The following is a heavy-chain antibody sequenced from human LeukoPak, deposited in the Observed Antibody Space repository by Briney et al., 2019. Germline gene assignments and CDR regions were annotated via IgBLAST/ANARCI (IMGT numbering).Heavy chain of an antibody. D-gene: IGHD5-18*01. CDR3: ARRATSERGHSYGLDY. V-gene: IGHV3-21*01. Sequence: GGSPRLSCAASGFTFSSYSMNWVRQAPGKGLEWVSSIGTSSSYIYYADSLKGRFTISRDNAKNSLYLQMNSLRAEDTAVYYCARRATSERGHSYGLDYWGQGTLVTVSS. J-gene: IGHJ4*02. CDR1: GFTFSSYS. CDR2: IGTSSSYI.